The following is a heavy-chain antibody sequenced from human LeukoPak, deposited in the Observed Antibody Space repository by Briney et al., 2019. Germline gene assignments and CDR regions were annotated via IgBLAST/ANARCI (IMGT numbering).Heavy chain of an antibody. Sequence: GGSLRLSCAASGFTFNSYWMSWVRLAPGKGLEWVANIDPDGSEKQYGDSVKGRFTTSRDNAKNSLYLQMNSLRAEDTAIYYCARIYYFGDNNWRYFDNWGQGTLVTVSS. CDR3: ARIYYFGDNNWRYFDN. CDR1: GFTFNSYW. J-gene: IGHJ4*02. D-gene: IGHD3-10*01. V-gene: IGHV3-7*01. CDR2: IDPDGSEK.